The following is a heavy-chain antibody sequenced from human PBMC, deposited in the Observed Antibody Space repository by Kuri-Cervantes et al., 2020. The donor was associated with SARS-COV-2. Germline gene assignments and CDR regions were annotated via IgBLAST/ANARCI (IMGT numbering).Heavy chain of an antibody. CDR2: IKIKTFGETR. CDR1: GFTFGDYA. Sequence: SLKISCASSGFTFGDYAMSWFRQAPGKGLEWVGFIKIKTFGETREYAASVKGRFTISRDDSKNIAYLQMNSLKSDDTGMYFCARSWRGNYYAMDVWGQGTTVTVSS. V-gene: IGHV3-49*03. CDR3: ARSWRGNYYAMDV. D-gene: IGHD3-3*01. J-gene: IGHJ6*02.